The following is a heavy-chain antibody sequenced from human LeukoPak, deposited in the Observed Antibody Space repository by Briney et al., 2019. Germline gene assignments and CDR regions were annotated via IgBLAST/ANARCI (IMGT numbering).Heavy chain of an antibody. V-gene: IGHV3-15*01. D-gene: IGHD2-21*02. CDR1: GFTFSTYA. J-gene: IGHJ6*02. CDR3: TRVTAYYDYGMDV. CDR2: IKSKSDYGTT. Sequence: PGRSLRLSCAASGFTFSTYAMHWVRQAPGKGLEWVGCIKSKSDYGTTDYAAPVKGRFTISRDDSKNTLYLQMNSLKTEDTAMYYCTRVTAYYDYGMDVWGQGTTVTVSS.